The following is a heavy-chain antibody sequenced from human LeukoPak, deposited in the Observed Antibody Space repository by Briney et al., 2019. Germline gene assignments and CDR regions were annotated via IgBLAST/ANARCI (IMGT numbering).Heavy chain of an antibody. CDR3: AKFIDYDFWSGYQY. CDR1: GFTFSSYA. D-gene: IGHD3-3*01. Sequence: GGSLRLSCAASGFTFSSYAMSWVRQAPGKGLEWVSGISDSGSSTYYADSVKGRFTISRDNSKNTLYLQMNSLRVEDTAVYYCAKFIDYDFWSGYQYWGQGTLVTVSS. J-gene: IGHJ4*02. CDR2: ISDSGSST. V-gene: IGHV3-23*01.